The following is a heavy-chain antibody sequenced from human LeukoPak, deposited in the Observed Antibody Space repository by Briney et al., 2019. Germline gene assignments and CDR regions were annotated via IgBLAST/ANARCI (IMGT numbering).Heavy chain of an antibody. CDR1: GFPFSNYW. V-gene: IGHV3-74*01. CDR3: ARGYYSSSRFDS. Sequence: QPGGSLRPSFAASGFPFSNYWMHWVRQAPGKGLVWVSRVNSDGSTTNYADSVKGRFTISRDNAENTLYMRMNSLRPEDTAVYYCARGYYSSSRFDSWGQGTLVTVSS. CDR2: VNSDGSTT. D-gene: IGHD6-13*01. J-gene: IGHJ4*02.